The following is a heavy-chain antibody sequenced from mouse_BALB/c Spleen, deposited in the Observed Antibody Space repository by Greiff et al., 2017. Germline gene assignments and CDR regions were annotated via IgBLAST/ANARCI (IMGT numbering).Heavy chain of an antibody. CDR2: INPSNGRT. J-gene: IGHJ4*01. CDR3: ATAVVAPYCAMDY. CDR1: GYTFTSYW. V-gene: IGHV1S81*02. D-gene: IGHD1-1*01. Sequence: QVQLQQPGAELVKPGASVKLSCKASGYTFTSYWMHWVKQRPGQGLEWIGEINPSNGRTNYNEKFKSKATLTVDKSSSTAYMQLSSLTSEDSAVYYCATAVVAPYCAMDYWGQGTSVTVSS.